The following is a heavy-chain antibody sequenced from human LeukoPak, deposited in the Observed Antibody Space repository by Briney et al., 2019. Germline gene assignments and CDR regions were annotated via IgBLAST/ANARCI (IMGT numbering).Heavy chain of an antibody. CDR2: IRNDGSDK. J-gene: IGHJ4*02. CDR1: GFTFGSYG. Sequence: PGGSLRLSCAASGFTFGSYGMHWVRQAPGKGLEWVAFIRNDGSDKYHADSVKGRFTISRDNSKNTLYLQMNSLRTEDTAVYYCANEWLHVSGSYKANNWGQGTLVTVSP. D-gene: IGHD3-10*01. CDR3: ANEWLHVSGSYKANN. V-gene: IGHV3-30*02.